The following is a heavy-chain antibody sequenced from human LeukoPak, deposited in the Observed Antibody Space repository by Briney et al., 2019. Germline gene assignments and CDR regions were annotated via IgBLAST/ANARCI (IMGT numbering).Heavy chain of an antibody. Sequence: GGSLRLSCAASGFTFENDKMHWVRQAPGKGLDYVSAINSNGGGTYYADSVKGRFTISRDNSKNTLYLQMSSLRAEDTAVYYCVRTIVGATFDYWGQGTLVTVSS. CDR2: INSNGGGT. CDR3: VRTIVGATFDY. V-gene: IGHV3-64D*09. CDR1: GFTFENDK. J-gene: IGHJ4*02. D-gene: IGHD1-26*01.